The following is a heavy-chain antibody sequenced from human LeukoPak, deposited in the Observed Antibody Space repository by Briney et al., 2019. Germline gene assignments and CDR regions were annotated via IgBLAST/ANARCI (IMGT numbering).Heavy chain of an antibody. V-gene: IGHV3-48*03. CDR2: ISSSGSTI. CDR3: ARISPVVDV. D-gene: IGHD2-15*01. J-gene: IGHJ6*04. Sequence: GGSLRLSCAASGFTFSSYEMNWVRQAPGKGLEWVSYISSSGSTIYYADSVKGRFTISRDNAKNSLYLQMNSLRAEDTAVYYCARISPVVDVWGKGTTVTVSS. CDR1: GFTFSSYE.